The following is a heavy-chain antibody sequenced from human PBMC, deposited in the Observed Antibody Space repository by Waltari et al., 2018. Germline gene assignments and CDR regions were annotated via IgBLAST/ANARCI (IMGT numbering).Heavy chain of an antibody. CDR2: VQHDGYNK. J-gene: IGHJ4*02. D-gene: IGHD3-22*01. V-gene: IGHV3-30*02. CDR3: ARDFFYHSPGTYYYEGSQKI. Sequence: QVHLVESGGGVVQPGGSLRLAGAAAGFSFSTYGMLWVRRAPGKGLEWVAFVQHDGYNKNYVDSVKGRFTISRDNSKSTFYLQMNTLRPDDTAVYYCARDFFYHSPGTYYYEGSQKIWGQGALVTVSS. CDR1: GFSFSTYG.